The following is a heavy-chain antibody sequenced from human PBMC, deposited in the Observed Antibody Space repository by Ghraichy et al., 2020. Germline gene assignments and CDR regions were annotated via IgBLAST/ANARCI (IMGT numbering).Heavy chain of an antibody. CDR2: INAGNGNT. CDR3: ARGLIAVAGYGIDV. J-gene: IGHJ6*02. V-gene: IGHV1-3*01. Sequence: ASVKVSCKASGYTFTSYAMHWVRQAPGQRLEWMGWINAGNGNTKYSQKFQGRVTITRDTSASTAYMELSSLRSEDTAVYYCARGLIAVAGYGIDVWGQGTTVTVS. D-gene: IGHD6-19*01. CDR1: GYTFTSYA.